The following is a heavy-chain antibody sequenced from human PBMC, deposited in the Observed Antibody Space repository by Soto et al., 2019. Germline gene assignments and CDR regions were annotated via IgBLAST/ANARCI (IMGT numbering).Heavy chain of an antibody. CDR1: GGTFSSYA. CDR2: IIPIFGTA. Sequence: SVKVSCKASGGTFSSYAISWVRQAPGQGLEWMGGIIPIFGTANYAQKFQGRVTITADKSTSTAYMELSSLRSEDTAVYYCARGGYCSSTSCYDVWFDPWGQGTLVTVSS. V-gene: IGHV1-69*06. J-gene: IGHJ5*02. CDR3: ARGGYCSSTSCYDVWFDP. D-gene: IGHD2-2*01.